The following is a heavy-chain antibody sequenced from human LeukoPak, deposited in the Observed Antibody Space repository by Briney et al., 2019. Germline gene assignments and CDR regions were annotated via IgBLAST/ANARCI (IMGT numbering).Heavy chain of an antibody. CDR2: IHPGESDI. J-gene: IGHJ6*02. CDR3: ARHVDYYASGTYYAYGLDV. D-gene: IGHD3-10*01. V-gene: IGHV5-51*01. Sequence: GESLKISCKGSGYSFGTHWIGWVRQMPGKGLGWMGIIHPGESDIRYNPSFQGQITMSADKSISTAYLQWSSLRASDTAMYYCARHVDYYASGTYYAYGLDVWGQGTTVTVSS. CDR1: GYSFGTHW.